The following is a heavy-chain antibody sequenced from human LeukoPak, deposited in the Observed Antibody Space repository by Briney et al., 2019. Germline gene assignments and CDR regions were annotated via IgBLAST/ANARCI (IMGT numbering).Heavy chain of an antibody. J-gene: IGHJ4*02. CDR2: INHSGST. CDR3: ARGRSRIVGSTSDY. Sequence: SETLSLTCAVYGGSFSGYYWSWIRQPPGKGLEWIGEINHSGSTNYNPSHKSRVTISVDTSKNQFSLKLSSVTAADTAVYYCARGRSRIVGSTSDYWGQGTLVTVSS. V-gene: IGHV4-34*01. CDR1: GGSFSGYY. D-gene: IGHD3-10*01.